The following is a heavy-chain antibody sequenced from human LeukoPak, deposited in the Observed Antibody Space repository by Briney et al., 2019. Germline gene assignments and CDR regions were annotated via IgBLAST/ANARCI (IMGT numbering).Heavy chain of an antibody. V-gene: IGHV3-23*01. CDR2: ISGSGGST. CDR1: GFTFSSYA. Sequence: PGGSLRLSCAASGFTFSSYAMSWVRQAPGKGLEWVSAISGSGGSTYYADSEKGRFTISRDNSKNTLYLQMNSLRAEDTAVYYCAKGVRNWNYAYYYYGMDVWGQGTTVTVSS. CDR3: AKGVRNWNYAYYYYGMDV. J-gene: IGHJ6*02. D-gene: IGHD1-7*01.